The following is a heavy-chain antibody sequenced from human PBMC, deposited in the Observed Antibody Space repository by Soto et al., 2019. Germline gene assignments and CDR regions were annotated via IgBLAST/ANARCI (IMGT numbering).Heavy chain of an antibody. V-gene: IGHV1-69*12. D-gene: IGHD4-17*01. Sequence: QVQLVQSGAEVKKPGSSVKVSCKASGGTFSSYAISWVRQAPGQGLEWMGGIIPIFGTANYAQKFQGRVTITVDESTSTAYRELGSLRAEDTAVYYCAGGKAKGRYGDYVYWGQGTLVTVSS. CDR2: IIPIFGTA. CDR3: AGGKAKGRYGDYVY. J-gene: IGHJ4*02. CDR1: GGTFSSYA.